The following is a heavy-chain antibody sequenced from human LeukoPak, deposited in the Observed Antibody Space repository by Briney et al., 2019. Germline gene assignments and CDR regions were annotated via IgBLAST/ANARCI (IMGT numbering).Heavy chain of an antibody. CDR3: ARAGGLRIAVAPIDY. J-gene: IGHJ4*02. D-gene: IGHD6-19*01. CDR1: GFTVSTNC. V-gene: IGHV3-53*01. Sequence: GGSLRLSCAASGFTVSTNCMSWVRQAPGKGLEWVSVIYSGGGTYYADSVKGRFTISRDNSKNTLCLQMNSLRAEDTAVYYCARAGGLRIAVAPIDYWGQGTLVTVSS. CDR2: IYSGGGT.